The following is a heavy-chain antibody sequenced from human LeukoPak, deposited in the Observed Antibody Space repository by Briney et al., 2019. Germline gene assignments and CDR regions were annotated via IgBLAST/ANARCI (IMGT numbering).Heavy chain of an antibody. CDR3: ARDGAAGIAAAPNY. CDR2: ISSSSSTI. Sequence: PGGSLRLSCAASGFTVSSNYMSWVRQAPGKGLEWVSYISSSSSTIYYADSVKGRFTISRDNAKNSLYLQMNSLRAEDTAVYYCARDGAAGIAAAPNYWGQGTLVTVSS. CDR1: GFTVSSNY. D-gene: IGHD6-13*01. V-gene: IGHV3-48*01. J-gene: IGHJ4*02.